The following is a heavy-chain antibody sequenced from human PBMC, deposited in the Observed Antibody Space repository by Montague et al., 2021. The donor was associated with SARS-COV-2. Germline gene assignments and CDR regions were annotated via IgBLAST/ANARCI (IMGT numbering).Heavy chain of an antibody. CDR2: SNDRGST. Sequence: SETLSLTCAVYGGSFTDFYWTWIRQPPGKGLEWIGESNDRGSTNYNPSLKNRVTISVDTSKNQFSLKLTSVTAADTATYYCARGHVTVFAIVIAFPAAGAIDVWGQGTTVTVS. CDR1: GGSFTDFY. D-gene: IGHD3-16*01. CDR3: ARGHVTVFAIVIAFPAAGAIDV. V-gene: IGHV4-34*01. J-gene: IGHJ3*01.